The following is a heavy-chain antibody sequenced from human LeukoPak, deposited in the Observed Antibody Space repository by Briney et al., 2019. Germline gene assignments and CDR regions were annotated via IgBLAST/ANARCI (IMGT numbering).Heavy chain of an antibody. D-gene: IGHD2-2*01. CDR2: IYYSGST. Sequence: ASETLSLTCTVSGGSISSRTYYWGWIRQPPGKGLEWIGSIYYSGSTYYNPSLKSRVTISVDTSKNQFSLKLSSVTAADTAVYYCARGGPIVPAALSAISAGDYWGQGTLVTVSS. J-gene: IGHJ4*02. CDR1: GGSISSRTYY. V-gene: IGHV4-39*07. CDR3: ARGGPIVPAALSAISAGDY.